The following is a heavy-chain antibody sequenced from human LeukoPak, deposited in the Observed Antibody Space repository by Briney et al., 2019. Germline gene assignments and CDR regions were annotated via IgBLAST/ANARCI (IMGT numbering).Heavy chain of an antibody. CDR3: ARQPGGYSGPFDY. CDR2: IYYSGST. Sequence: SETLSLTCTVSGVSIRSSSFYWGWIRQPPGKGLEWIGSIYYSGSTYYRPSLKSRVTMSVDTSKNQFSLRLSSVTAADTAVYYCARQPGGYSGPFDYWGQGALVTVSS. V-gene: IGHV4-39*01. D-gene: IGHD5-12*01. J-gene: IGHJ4*02. CDR1: GVSIRSSSFY.